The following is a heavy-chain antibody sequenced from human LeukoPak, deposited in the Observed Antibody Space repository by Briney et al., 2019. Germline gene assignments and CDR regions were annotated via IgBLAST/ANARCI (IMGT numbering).Heavy chain of an antibody. CDR2: ISRSSGTI. Sequence: GGSLRLSCAASGFTFSDYYMTWIRQPPGKGLEWVSHISRSSGTIYYADSVQGRFTVSRDNGKKSLYLQMSYLRAEDTAVYYCVREAKMTNILWGQGTLVTVSS. J-gene: IGHJ4*02. V-gene: IGHV3-11*01. D-gene: IGHD2-21*01. CDR3: VREAKMTNIL. CDR1: GFTFSDYY.